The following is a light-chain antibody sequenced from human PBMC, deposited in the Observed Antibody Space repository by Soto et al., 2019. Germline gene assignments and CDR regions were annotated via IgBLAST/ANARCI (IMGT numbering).Light chain of an antibody. CDR3: SSYTSSNTYV. J-gene: IGLJ1*01. V-gene: IGLV2-18*02. CDR1: SSDVGSYNR. CDR2: DVG. Sequence: QSVLTQPPSVSGSPGQSVTISCTGTSSDVGSYNRVSWYQQPPGTAPKLMIYDVGNRPSGVPDRFSVSKSGNTASLTISGLQADDEADYYWSSYTSSNTYVFGTGTKVTVL.